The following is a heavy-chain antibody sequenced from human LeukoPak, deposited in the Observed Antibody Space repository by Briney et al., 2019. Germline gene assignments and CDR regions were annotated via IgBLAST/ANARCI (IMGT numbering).Heavy chain of an antibody. V-gene: IGHV1-69*06. CDR2: IIPIFGTA. CDR3: ARPYQTSATWFDP. D-gene: IGHD6-25*01. Sequence: GASVKVSCKASGDTFSSYAISWVRQAPGQGLECRVSIIPIFGTANYAQKFWGRVTITADKSTSTAYMERRSLTSEDTAVYYGARPYQTSATWFDPWGQGTLVTVS. CDR1: GDTFSSYA. J-gene: IGHJ5*02.